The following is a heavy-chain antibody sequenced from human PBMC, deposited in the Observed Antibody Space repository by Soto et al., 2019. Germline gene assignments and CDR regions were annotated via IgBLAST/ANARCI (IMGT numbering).Heavy chain of an antibody. CDR2: INHSGST. CDR1: GGSFSGYY. Sequence: QVQLQQWGAGLLKPSETLSLTCAVYGGSFSGYYWSWIRQPPGKGLEWIGEINHSGSTNYNTSLKSRVTISVDTSTNQFSLKLSSVTAADTAVYYCARGQSHTGVNYFDYWGQGTLVTVSS. V-gene: IGHV4-34*01. J-gene: IGHJ4*02. CDR3: ARGQSHTGVNYFDY. D-gene: IGHD3-10*01.